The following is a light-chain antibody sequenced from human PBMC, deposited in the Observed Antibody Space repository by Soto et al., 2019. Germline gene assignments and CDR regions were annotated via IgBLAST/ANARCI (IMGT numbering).Light chain of an antibody. V-gene: IGLV1-51*01. J-gene: IGLJ2*01. CDR3: GTWDASPSAGV. CDR2: NDD. CDR1: SSNIETNP. Sequence: QSVLTQPPSVSAAPGQKVTISCSGASSNIETNPVSWYRHLPGTVPKLLIHNDDKRPSGVPDRFFGSKSGTSATLGITGLQTGDEADYYCGTWDASPSAGVFGGGTKVTVL.